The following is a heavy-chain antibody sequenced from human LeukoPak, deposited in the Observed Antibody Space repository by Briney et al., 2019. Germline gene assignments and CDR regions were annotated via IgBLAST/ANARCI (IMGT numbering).Heavy chain of an antibody. D-gene: IGHD1-26*01. CDR2: ISYDGSNK. Sequence: TGGSLRLSCAASGFTFIDCSMSWIRQAPGKGLEWVAVISYDGSNKYYADSVRGRITISRDRSKNTLYLQMNSLRAEDTAVYYCARERGSGSYYVGPRGAFDIWGQGTMVTVSS. CDR3: ARERGSGSYYVGPRGAFDI. CDR1: GFTFIDCS. V-gene: IGHV3-30*03. J-gene: IGHJ3*02.